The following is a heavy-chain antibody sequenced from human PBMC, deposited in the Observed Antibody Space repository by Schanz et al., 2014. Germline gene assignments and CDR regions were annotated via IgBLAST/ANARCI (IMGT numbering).Heavy chain of an antibody. CDR1: TFTFDHYA. V-gene: IGHV3-23*04. D-gene: IGHD5-12*01. Sequence: EVQLVESGGGLVQPGGSLRLSCSASTFTFDHYAMTWVRQAPGKGLEWVAAVSSRSDEIKYADSVRGRFTISRDNSRSTMYLQMNSLRAEDTAVYYCARKVVATIGGYYDNWGQGTLVTVSS. J-gene: IGHJ4*02. CDR3: ARKVVATIGGYYDN. CDR2: VSSRSDEI.